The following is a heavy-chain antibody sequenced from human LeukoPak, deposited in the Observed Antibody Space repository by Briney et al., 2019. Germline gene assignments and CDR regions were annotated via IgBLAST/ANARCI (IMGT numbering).Heavy chain of an antibody. Sequence: GGSLRLSCAASGFTFSIYWVHWVRQAPGKGLVWVSSINSDGSSTSYADSVKGRFTISRDNAKNTLYLQMSTLRAEDTAVYYCASLDYWGQGTPVTVSS. CDR3: ASLDY. V-gene: IGHV3-74*01. CDR1: GFTFSIYW. CDR2: INSDGSST. J-gene: IGHJ4*02.